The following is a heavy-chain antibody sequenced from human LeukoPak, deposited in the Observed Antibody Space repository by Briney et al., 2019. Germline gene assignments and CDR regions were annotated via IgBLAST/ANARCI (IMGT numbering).Heavy chain of an antibody. V-gene: IGHV3-74*01. D-gene: IGHD2-15*01. J-gene: IGHJ6*03. CDR2: IGSDGTST. CDR3: ARGHSPGYMDV. CDR1: GIPFTSYW. Sequence: PGGSRRLSCEASGIPFTSYWMHRVSQAPGKRLVWVSRIGSDGTSTNYADSVKGRFTISRDNAKNTLYLQMNSLRAEDTTVYYCARGHSPGYMDVWGKGTTVIVSS.